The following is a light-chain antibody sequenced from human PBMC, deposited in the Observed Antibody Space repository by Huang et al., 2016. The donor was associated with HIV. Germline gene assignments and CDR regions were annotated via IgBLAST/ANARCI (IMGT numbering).Light chain of an antibody. J-gene: IGKJ1*01. V-gene: IGKV1-39*01. CDR1: QSISSY. CDR2: ATS. CDR3: QQSFNIPRT. Sequence: DIQMTQSPSSLSASIGDKITITCRASQSISSYLTWFQQKPGRAPKVLIYATSVLESGVPSRFRGSGSGTDFTLTISSLQPEDFATYYCQQSFNIPRTFGQGTKVEIK.